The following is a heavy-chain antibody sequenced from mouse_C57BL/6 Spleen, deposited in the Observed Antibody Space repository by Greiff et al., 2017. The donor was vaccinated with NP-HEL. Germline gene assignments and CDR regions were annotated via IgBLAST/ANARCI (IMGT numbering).Heavy chain of an antibody. CDR2: IDPSDSET. Sequence: QVQLQQPGAELVRPGSSVKLSCKASGYTFTSYWMHWVKQRPIQGLEWIGNIDPSDSETHSNQKFKDKATLTVDKSSSTAYMQLSSLTSEDSTVYYCARPYDYVDRWFAHRGK. CDR3: ARPYDYVDRWFAH. J-gene: IGHJ3*01. V-gene: IGHV1-52*01. D-gene: IGHD2-4*01. CDR1: GYTFTSYW.